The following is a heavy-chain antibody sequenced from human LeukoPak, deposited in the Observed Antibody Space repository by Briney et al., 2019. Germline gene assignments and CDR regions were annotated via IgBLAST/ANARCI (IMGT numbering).Heavy chain of an antibody. Sequence: ASVKVSCKASGYTFTSYGINWVRQAPGQGLGWMGWISAHNGNTNYAQKFQDRVTLTTDTSTDTSTTIAYMELRSLRSDDTAVYSCASWPGGGYTLVWGQGTRITVSS. CDR2: ISAHNGNT. CDR3: ASWPGGGYTLV. CDR1: GYTFTSYG. D-gene: IGHD6-13*01. J-gene: IGHJ3*01. V-gene: IGHV1-18*01.